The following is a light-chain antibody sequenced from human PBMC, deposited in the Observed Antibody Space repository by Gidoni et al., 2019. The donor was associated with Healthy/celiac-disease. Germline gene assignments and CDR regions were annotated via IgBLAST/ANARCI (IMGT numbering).Light chain of an antibody. CDR3: QQSYSTPGT. V-gene: IGKV1-39*01. CDR1: QSISSY. CDR2: AAS. Sequence: DIQMTQSPSSLSASVGDRVTITCRASQSISSYLNWYQQKPGKAPKLLIYAASSLQSGVPSRFSGSGSGTDFTLTISSLQPEDFATYYCQQSYSTPGTFXQGTRLEIK. J-gene: IGKJ5*01.